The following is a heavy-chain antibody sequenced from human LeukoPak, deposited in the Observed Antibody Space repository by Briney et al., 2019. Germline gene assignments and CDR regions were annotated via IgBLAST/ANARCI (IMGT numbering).Heavy chain of an antibody. CDR2: INPNSGDT. J-gene: IGHJ3*02. V-gene: IGHV1-2*02. D-gene: IGHD6-13*01. CDR1: GYTCTDYY. CDR3: ARRVAAPGHDAFDI. Sequence: ASVKVSCKASGYTCTDYYLHWVRQAPGQGLEWMGWINPNSGDTHFAQTFQDRVTMARDTSISSAYMELGRLRSDDTALYYCARRVAAPGHDAFDIWGQGTMVTVSS.